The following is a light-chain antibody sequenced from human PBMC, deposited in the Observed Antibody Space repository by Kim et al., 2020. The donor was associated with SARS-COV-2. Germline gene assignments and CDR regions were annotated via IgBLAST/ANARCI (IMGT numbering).Light chain of an antibody. CDR2: QDS. CDR3: QAWDSSLAV. CDR1: KLGDKY. V-gene: IGLV3-1*01. Sequence: SYELTQPPSVSVSPGQTASITCSGDKLGDKYACWYQQKPGQSPVLVIYQDSKRPSGIPERFSGSNSGNTATLTISGTQAMDEADYYCQAWDSSLAVFGGGTKVTVL. J-gene: IGLJ2*01.